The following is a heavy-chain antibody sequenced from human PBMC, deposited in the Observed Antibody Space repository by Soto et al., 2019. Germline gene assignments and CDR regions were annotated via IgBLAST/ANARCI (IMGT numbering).Heavy chain of an antibody. CDR2: IIPIFGTA. D-gene: IGHD2-15*01. CDR1: GGTFSSYA. CDR3: ARWDLKDIVVVVAASADAFDI. V-gene: IGHV1-69*12. Sequence: QVQLVQSGAEVKKPGSSVNVSCKASGGTFSSYAISWVRQAPGQGLEWMGGIIPIFGTANYAQKFQGRVTITADESTSTAYMELRSLRSEDTAVYYCARWDLKDIVVVVAASADAFDIWGQGTMVTVSS. J-gene: IGHJ3*02.